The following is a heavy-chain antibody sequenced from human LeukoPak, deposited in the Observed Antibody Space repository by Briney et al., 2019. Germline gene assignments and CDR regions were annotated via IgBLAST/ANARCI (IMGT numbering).Heavy chain of an antibody. CDR2: ISYDGSNE. J-gene: IGHJ4*02. Sequence: PGRSLRLSCTASGFTFSNYGMHWVRQAPGKGLEWVAVISYDGSNEYYADSVKGRFTISRDNSKNTLFLQMNSLRPEDTAVYHCAKVGLFSGYYPPFDYWGQGTLVTVSS. V-gene: IGHV3-30*18. CDR1: GFTFSNYG. CDR3: AKVGLFSGYYPPFDY. D-gene: IGHD3-22*01.